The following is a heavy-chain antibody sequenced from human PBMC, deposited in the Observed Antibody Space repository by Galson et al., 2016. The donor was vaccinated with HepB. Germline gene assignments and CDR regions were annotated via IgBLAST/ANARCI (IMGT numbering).Heavy chain of an antibody. Sequence: QSGAEVKKPGESLTISCLGSGYGFTSYWIGWVRQLPGKGLGWMGIIFPGDSDTRYSPSFRGQATISVDTSISTAYLQWNSLKASGTGIYFCARRGGYYHGVDVWGQGTTVTVSS. J-gene: IGHJ6*02. CDR2: IFPGDSDT. CDR1: GYGFTSYW. V-gene: IGHV5-51*01. CDR3: ARRGGYYHGVDV.